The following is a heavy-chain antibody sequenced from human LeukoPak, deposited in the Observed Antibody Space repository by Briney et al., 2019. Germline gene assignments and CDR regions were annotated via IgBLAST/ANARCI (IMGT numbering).Heavy chain of an antibody. D-gene: IGHD2-15*01. CDR2: IYYSGST. Sequence: PSETLSLTCTVSGGSISSSSYYWGWIRQPPGKGLEWIGSIYYSGSTYYNPSLKSRVTISVDTSKNQFSLKLSSVTAADTAVYYCARVVVMIDYWGQGTLVTVSS. V-gene: IGHV4-39*01. CDR3: ARVVVMIDY. J-gene: IGHJ4*02. CDR1: GGSISSSSYY.